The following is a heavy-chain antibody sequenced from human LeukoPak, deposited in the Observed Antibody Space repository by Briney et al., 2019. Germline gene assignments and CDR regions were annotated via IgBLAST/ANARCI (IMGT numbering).Heavy chain of an antibody. D-gene: IGHD5-12*01. Sequence: GSLRLSCAASGFSFSSYWMSWVRQPPGKGLEWIGYIYYSGSTNYNPSLKSRVTISVDTSKNQFSLKLSSVTAADTAVYYCARSRGYSGYAYDAFDLWGQGTMVTVSS. J-gene: IGHJ3*01. CDR2: IYYSGST. CDR1: GFSFSSYW. V-gene: IGHV4-59*01. CDR3: ARSRGYSGYAYDAFDL.